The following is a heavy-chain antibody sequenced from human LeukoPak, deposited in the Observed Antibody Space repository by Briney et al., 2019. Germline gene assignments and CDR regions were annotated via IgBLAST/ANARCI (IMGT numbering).Heavy chain of an antibody. V-gene: IGHV3-30-3*02. Sequence: GRSLRLSCAASGFTFSSYAMHWVRQAPGKGLEWVAVISYDGSNKYYADSVKGRFTISRDNSKNTLYLQMNSLRAEDTAVYYCAKKRGWSGYGDWGQGTLVTVSS. CDR3: AKKRGWSGYGD. D-gene: IGHD3-3*01. CDR2: ISYDGSNK. J-gene: IGHJ4*02. CDR1: GFTFSSYA.